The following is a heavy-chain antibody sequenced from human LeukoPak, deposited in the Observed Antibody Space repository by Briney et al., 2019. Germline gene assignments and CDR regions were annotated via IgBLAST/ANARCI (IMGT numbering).Heavy chain of an antibody. CDR2: FNPNSGDA. CDR1: GYTFTVHY. CDR3: AKGGHLLWFGETPYYHMDV. D-gene: IGHD3-10*01. J-gene: IGHJ6*03. V-gene: IGHV1-2*02. Sequence: GASVKVSCKASGYTFTVHYLHWVRQAPGQGPEWMGWFNPNSGDANYAQRFQGRVTMTRVTSISTAYMEMKGLTIDDTAVYYCAKGGHLLWFGETPYYHMDVWGEGTTVTVSS.